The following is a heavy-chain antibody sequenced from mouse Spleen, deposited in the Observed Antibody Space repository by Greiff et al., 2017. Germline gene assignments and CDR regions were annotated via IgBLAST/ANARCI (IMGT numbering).Heavy chain of an antibody. CDR1: GYAFSSYW. D-gene: IGHD2-3*01. J-gene: IGHJ3*01. Sequence: QVQLQQSGAELVKPGASVKISCKASGYAFSSYWMNWVKQRPGKGLEWIGQIYPGDGDTNYNGKFKGKATLTADKSSSTAYMQLSSLTSEDSAVYFCASFYDGYSWFAYWGQGTLVTVSA. CDR3: ASFYDGYSWFAY. CDR2: IYPGDGDT. V-gene: IGHV1-80*01.